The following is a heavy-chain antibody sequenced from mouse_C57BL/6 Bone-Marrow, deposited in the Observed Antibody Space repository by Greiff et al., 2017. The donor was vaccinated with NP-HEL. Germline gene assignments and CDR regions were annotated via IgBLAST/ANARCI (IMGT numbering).Heavy chain of an antibody. CDR2: IWRGGST. D-gene: IGHD2-4*01. CDR3: AKHPYYDYDEAMDY. Sequence: VHLVESGPGLVQPSQSLSITCTVSGFSLTSYGVHWVRQSPGKGLEWLGVIWRGGSTDYNAAFMSRLSITKDNSKSQVFFKMNSLQADDTAIYYCAKHPYYDYDEAMDYWGQGTSVTVSS. J-gene: IGHJ4*01. V-gene: IGHV2-5*01. CDR1: GFSLTSYG.